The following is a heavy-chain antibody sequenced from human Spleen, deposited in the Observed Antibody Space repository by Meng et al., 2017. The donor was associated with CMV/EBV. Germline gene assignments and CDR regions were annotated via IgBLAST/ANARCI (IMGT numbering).Heavy chain of an antibody. V-gene: IGHV3-23*01. CDR3: AKDSSSWVVHYFDY. J-gene: IGHJ4*02. CDR1: GFTFSSYA. D-gene: IGHD6-13*01. Sequence: GGSLRLSCAASGFTFSSYAMNWVRQAPGKGLEWVSAISGSGGSPYYADSVKGRFTISRDNSKNTLYLQMNSLRAEDTAVHYCAKDSSSWVVHYFDYWGQGTLVTVSS. CDR2: ISGSGGSP.